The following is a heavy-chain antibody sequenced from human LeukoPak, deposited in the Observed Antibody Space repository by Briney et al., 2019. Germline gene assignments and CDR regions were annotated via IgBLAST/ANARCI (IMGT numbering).Heavy chain of an antibody. J-gene: IGHJ4*02. CDR1: GFTFSSYS. D-gene: IGHD3-10*01. CDR2: ISSSSSTI. CDR3: ARERPGSFYYGSGSYSDY. V-gene: IGHV3-48*01. Sequence: PGGSLRLSCAASGFTFSSYSMNWVRQAPGKGLEWVSYISSSSSTIYYADSVKGRFTISRDNAKNSLYLQMNSLRAEDTAVYYCARERPGSFYYGSGSYSDYWGQGTLVTVSS.